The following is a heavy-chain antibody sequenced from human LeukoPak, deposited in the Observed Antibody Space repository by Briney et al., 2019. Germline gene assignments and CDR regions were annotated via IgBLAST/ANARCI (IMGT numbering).Heavy chain of an antibody. CDR1: GGSISSSSYY. D-gene: IGHD3-9*01. V-gene: IGHV4-39*07. CDR2: IYYSGST. J-gene: IGHJ4*02. CDR3: ASGPYDILTGYPAWPFDY. Sequence: SESLSLTCTVSGGSISSSSYYWGWIRQPPGKGLEWIGSIYYSGSTYYNPSLKSRVTISVDTSKNQFSLKLSSVTAADTAVYYCASGPYDILTGYPAWPFDYWGQGTLVTVSS.